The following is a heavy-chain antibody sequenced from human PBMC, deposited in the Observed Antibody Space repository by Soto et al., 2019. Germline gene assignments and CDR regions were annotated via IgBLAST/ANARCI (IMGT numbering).Heavy chain of an antibody. CDR3: ARGAVTYHFDY. CDR2: IYYSGST. Sequence: QVQLQESGPGLVKPSQTLSLTCTVSGGSISSGDYYWSWIRQPPGKGLEWIGYIYYSGSTYYNPSLKGRVTLSVDPFQDPFPLKLRSVTCGGTGVYFWARGAVTYHFDYWGQGTLVTVSS. V-gene: IGHV4-30-4*01. J-gene: IGHJ4*02. D-gene: IGHD4-17*01. CDR1: GGSISSGDYY.